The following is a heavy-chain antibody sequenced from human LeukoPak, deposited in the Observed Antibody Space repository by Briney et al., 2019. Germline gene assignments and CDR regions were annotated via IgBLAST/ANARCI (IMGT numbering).Heavy chain of an antibody. D-gene: IGHD4-23*01. CDR2: IYYSGST. V-gene: IGHV4-39*01. CDR3: ARPVYGGSGGGNDY. CDR1: GGSISSSSYY. Sequence: PSETLSLTCTVSGGSISSSSYYWGWIRQPPGKGLEWIGSIYYSGSTYYNPSLKSRVTISVDTSKNQFSLKLSSVTAADTAVYYCARPVYGGSGGGNDYWGQGTLVTVSS. J-gene: IGHJ4*02.